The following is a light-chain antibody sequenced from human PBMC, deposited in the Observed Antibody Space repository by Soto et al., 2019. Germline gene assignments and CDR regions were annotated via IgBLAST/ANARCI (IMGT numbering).Light chain of an antibody. CDR1: QSLLHSNGRNY. CDR3: MQALQTPIT. J-gene: IGKJ5*01. Sequence: DIEMTQSPLSLPATPGEPASISCRSSQSLLHSNGRNYLDWDLQKPGQTPQLLIYLGSNPTAVVHGRFSGSGSGTDFTLKIRREEADYVGVYCCMQALQTPITFGKGTRLEI. V-gene: IGKV2-28*01. CDR2: LGS.